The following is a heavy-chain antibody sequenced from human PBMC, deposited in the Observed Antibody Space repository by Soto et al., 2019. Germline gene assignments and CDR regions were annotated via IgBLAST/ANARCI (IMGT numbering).Heavy chain of an antibody. D-gene: IGHD6-19*01. J-gene: IGHJ3*02. CDR1: GYTFTGYY. V-gene: IGHV1-2*04. CDR3: ARDRFYQSIAVAGGGSGAFDI. CDR2: INPNSGGT. Sequence: QVQLVQSGAEVKKPGASVKVSCKASGYTFTGYYMHWVRQAPGQGLEWMGWINPNSGGTNYAQKFQGWVTMTRDTSISTAYMELSRLRSDDTAVYYCARDRFYQSIAVAGGGSGAFDIWGQGTMVTVSS.